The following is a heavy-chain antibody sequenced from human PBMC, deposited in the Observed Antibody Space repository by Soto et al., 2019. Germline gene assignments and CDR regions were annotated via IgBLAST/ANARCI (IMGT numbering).Heavy chain of an antibody. CDR2: IYYSGST. Sequence: PSETLSLTCTVSGGSISSGGYYWSWIRQHPGKGLEWIGYIYYSGSTYYNPSLKSRVTISVDKSKNQFSPKLSSVTAADTAVYDGASILKKNYDSRTGTPIDVWCQGTTVTVS. V-gene: IGHV4-31*03. D-gene: IGHD3-9*01. CDR3: ASILKKNYDSRTGTPIDV. CDR1: GGSISSGGYY. J-gene: IGHJ6*02.